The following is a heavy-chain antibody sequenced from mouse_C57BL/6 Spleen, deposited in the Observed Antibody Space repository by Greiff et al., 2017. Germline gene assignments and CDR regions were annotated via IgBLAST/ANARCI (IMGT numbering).Heavy chain of an antibody. CDR3: ARDPIDDCYFDDAMDY. D-gene: IGHD2-3*01. CDR2: ISYDGSN. CDR1: GYSITSGYY. V-gene: IGHV3-6*01. Sequence: EVKLMESGPGLVKPSQSLSLTCSVTGYSITSGYYWNWIRQFPGNKLEWMGYISYDGSNNYNPSLKNRISITRHPSKNQFFLKLNSVSTEETATYYGARDPIDDCYFDDAMDYWGQGTSVTVSS. J-gene: IGHJ4*01.